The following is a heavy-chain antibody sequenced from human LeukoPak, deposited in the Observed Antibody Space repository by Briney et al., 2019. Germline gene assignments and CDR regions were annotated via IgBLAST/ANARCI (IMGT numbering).Heavy chain of an antibody. CDR1: GFTFRNYR. CDR2: ISSSSIYI. V-gene: IGHV3-21*01. CDR3: ARGRDGYNLVDAFDI. Sequence: PGGSLRLSCAASGFTFRNYRMNWVRQAPGKWLEWVSSISSSSIYIYYADSLKGRFTISRDNAKNSLYLQMNSLRAEDTAVYYCARGRDGYNLVDAFDIWGQGIMVTVSS. J-gene: IGHJ3*02. D-gene: IGHD5-24*01.